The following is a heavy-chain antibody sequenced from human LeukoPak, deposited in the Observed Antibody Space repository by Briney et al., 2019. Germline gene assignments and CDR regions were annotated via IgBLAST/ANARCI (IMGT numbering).Heavy chain of an antibody. Sequence: PSETLSLTCTVSGGSISSGSYYWSWIRQPAGKGLEWIGRIYTSGGTNYNPSLKSRVTISVDTSKNQFSLKLSSVTAADTAVYYCARGERYCSSTSCYTRNYYYYYYMDVWGKGTTVTVSS. D-gene: IGHD2-2*02. J-gene: IGHJ6*03. CDR1: GGSISSGSYY. CDR2: IYTSGGT. V-gene: IGHV4-61*02. CDR3: ARGERYCSSTSCYTRNYYYYYYMDV.